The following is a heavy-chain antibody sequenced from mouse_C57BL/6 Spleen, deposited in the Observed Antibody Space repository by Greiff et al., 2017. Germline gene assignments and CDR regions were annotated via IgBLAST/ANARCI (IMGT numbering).Heavy chain of an antibody. Sequence: QVQLQQSGPELVKPGASVKLSCKASGYTFTSYDINWVKQRPGQGLEWIGWIYPRDGSTKYNEKFKGKATLTVDTSSSTAYMELHSLTSEDSAVYFCARDGKGAWFAYWGQGTLVTVSA. CDR2: IYPRDGST. CDR1: GYTFTSYD. D-gene: IGHD2-3*01. J-gene: IGHJ3*01. CDR3: ARDGKGAWFAY. V-gene: IGHV1-85*01.